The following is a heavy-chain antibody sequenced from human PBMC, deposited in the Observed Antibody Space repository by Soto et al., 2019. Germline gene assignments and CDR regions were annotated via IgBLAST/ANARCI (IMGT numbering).Heavy chain of an antibody. CDR3: TRYLVGPMVRGVINYGMDV. J-gene: IGHJ6*02. CDR2: IRSKAYGGTT. CDR1: GLNFGDFG. Sequence: PGGSLRLPCTAFGLNFGDFGISWFRQAPRKGPEWVGFIRSKAYGGTTEYAASVKGRFTISRDDSKSIAYLQMNSLKTEDTAVYYCTRYLVGPMVRGVINYGMDVWGQGTTVTVS. V-gene: IGHV3-49*03. D-gene: IGHD3-10*01.